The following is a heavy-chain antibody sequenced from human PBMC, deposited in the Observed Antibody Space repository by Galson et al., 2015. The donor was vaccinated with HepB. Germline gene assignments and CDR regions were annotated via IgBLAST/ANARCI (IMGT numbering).Heavy chain of an antibody. CDR1: GYTFTING. D-gene: IGHD4/OR15-4a*01. V-gene: IGHV1-18*01. CDR3: ARDRDYRFDF. J-gene: IGHJ4*02. CDR2: ISSNGGNT. Sequence: SVKVSCKASGYTFTINGISWVRQTPGQGLEWLGWISSNGGNTKYAQKYQGRITLTRDTSASTAYLELRSLRSDDTAMYYCARDRDYRFDFWGQGTLSPSLQ.